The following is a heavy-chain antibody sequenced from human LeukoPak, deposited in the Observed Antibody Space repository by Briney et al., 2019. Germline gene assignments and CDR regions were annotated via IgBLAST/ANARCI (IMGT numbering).Heavy chain of an antibody. V-gene: IGHV1-69*13. J-gene: IGHJ3*02. CDR1: GGTFSSCA. CDR3: ARGTTVTTAVLVPNDAFDI. CDR2: IIPIFGIA. D-gene: IGHD4-17*01. Sequence: SVKVSCKASGGTFSSCAISWVRQAPGQGLEWMGRIIPIFGIANYAQKFQGRVTITADEFTSTAYMELTSLKSEDTAVYYCARGTTVTTAVLVPNDAFDIWGQGTMVTVSS.